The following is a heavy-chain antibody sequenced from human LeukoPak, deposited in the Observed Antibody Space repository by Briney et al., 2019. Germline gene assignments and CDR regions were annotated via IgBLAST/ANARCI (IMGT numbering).Heavy chain of an antibody. CDR1: GGSFSGYY. CDR2: IYHSGST. V-gene: IGHV4-34*01. Sequence: KPSETLSLTCAVYGGSFSGYYWSWIRQPPGKGLEWIGSIYHSGSTYYNPSLKSRVTISVDTSKNQFSLKLSSVTAADTAVYYCARGLYGDLDYWGQGTLVTVSS. D-gene: IGHD4-17*01. J-gene: IGHJ4*02. CDR3: ARGLYGDLDY.